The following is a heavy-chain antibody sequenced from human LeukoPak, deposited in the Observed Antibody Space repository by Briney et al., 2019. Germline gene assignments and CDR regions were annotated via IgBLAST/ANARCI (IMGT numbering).Heavy chain of an antibody. J-gene: IGHJ4*02. D-gene: IGHD3-10*01. V-gene: IGHV3-7*01. CDR2: IKQDGSEK. Sequence: GSLRLSCAASGLTFSNAWMSWVRQAPGKGLEWVANIKQDGSEKYYVDSVKGRFTISRDNAKNSLYLQMNSLRAEDTAVYYCARDQETMVRGVILYYFDYWGQGTLVTVSS. CDR3: ARDQETMVRGVILYYFDY. CDR1: GLTFSNAW.